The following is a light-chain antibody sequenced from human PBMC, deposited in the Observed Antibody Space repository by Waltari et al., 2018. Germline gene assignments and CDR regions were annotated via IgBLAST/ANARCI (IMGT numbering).Light chain of an antibody. V-gene: IGKV3-20*01. CDR1: QGVSSSY. CDR3: HQYGDSPQT. CDR2: GAS. J-gene: IGKJ1*01. Sequence: EIVLTQSPDTLSLSPGARATLSCRASQGVSSSYLAWYQHQPGQAPRLLIFGASNRATGIPDRFSGSESGTDFTLTISRLEPDDFAVYYCHQYGDSPQTFGQGTKVEIK.